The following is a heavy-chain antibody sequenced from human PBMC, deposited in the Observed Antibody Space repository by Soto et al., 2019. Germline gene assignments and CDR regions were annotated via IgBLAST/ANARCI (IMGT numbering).Heavy chain of an antibody. CDR1: GDSIDSSNW. D-gene: IGHD6-19*01. CDR3: AGAGWYRLNY. CDR2: MYHRGST. Sequence: SETLSLTFAVSGDSIDSSNWWTWVRQPPGKGLEWIGEMYHRGSTKYNPSLKSRVTISLDKSNNHFSLKLASVTAADTAVYFCAGAGWYRLNYWGQGTLVTVSS. J-gene: IGHJ4*02. V-gene: IGHV4-4*02.